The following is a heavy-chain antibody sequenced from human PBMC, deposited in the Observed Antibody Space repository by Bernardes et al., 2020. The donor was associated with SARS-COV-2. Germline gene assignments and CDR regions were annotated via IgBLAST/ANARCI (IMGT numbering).Heavy chain of an antibody. J-gene: IGHJ4*02. Sequence: SETLSLTCTVSGGSISSSSYYWGWIRQPPGKGLEWIGSIYYSGSTYYNPSLKSRVTISVDTSKNQFSLKLSSVTAADTAVYYCAREHDIVVVPAATPRLLEFDYWGQGTLVTVSS. CDR1: GGSISSSSYY. CDR2: IYYSGST. D-gene: IGHD2-2*01. CDR3: AREHDIVVVPAATPRLLEFDY. V-gene: IGHV4-39*07.